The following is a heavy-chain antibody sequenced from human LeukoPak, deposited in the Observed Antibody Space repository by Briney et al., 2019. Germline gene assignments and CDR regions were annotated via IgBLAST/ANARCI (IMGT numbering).Heavy chain of an antibody. V-gene: IGHV1-46*01. D-gene: IGHD3-16*01. Sequence: ASVKVSCKASGYTFTSYYMHWVRQAPGQGLEWMGIINPSGGSTSYAQKFQGRVTMTRDTSTSTVYMELSRLRSEDTAVYYCARDSGDYVWGSYIGYFDYWGQGTLVTVSS. J-gene: IGHJ4*02. CDR2: INPSGGST. CDR3: ARDSGDYVWGSYIGYFDY. CDR1: GYTFTSYY.